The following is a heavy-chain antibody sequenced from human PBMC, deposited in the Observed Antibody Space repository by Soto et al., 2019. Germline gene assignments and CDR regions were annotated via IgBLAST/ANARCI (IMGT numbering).Heavy chain of an antibody. D-gene: IGHD1-26*01. CDR3: AREVGAHHYYYYGMDV. V-gene: IGHV3-30-3*01. CDR2: ISYDGSNK. CDR1: GFTFSSYA. Sequence: HVQLVESGGGVVQPGRSLRLSCAASGFTFSSYAMHWVRQAPGKGLEWVAVISYDGSNKYYADSVKGRFTISRDNSKNTLYLQMNSLRAEDTAVYYCAREVGAHHYYYYGMDVWGQGTTVTVSS. J-gene: IGHJ6*02.